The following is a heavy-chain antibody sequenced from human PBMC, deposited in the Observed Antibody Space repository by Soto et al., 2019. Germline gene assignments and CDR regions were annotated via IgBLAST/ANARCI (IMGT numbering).Heavy chain of an antibody. J-gene: IGHJ4*02. D-gene: IGHD6-13*01. CDR2: ISAYNGNT. CDR3: ARAPHGYSSSWYDY. CDR1: GYTFTSYG. Sequence: GASVKVSCKASGYTFTSYGISWVRQAPGQGLEWMGWISAYNGNTNYAQKLQGRVTMTTDTSTSTAYMELRSLRSDDTAVYYCARAPHGYSSSWYDYWGQGTLVTVSS. V-gene: IGHV1-18*01.